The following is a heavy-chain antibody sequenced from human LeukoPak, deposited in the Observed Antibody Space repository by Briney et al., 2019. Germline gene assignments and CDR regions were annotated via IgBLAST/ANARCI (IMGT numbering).Heavy chain of an antibody. D-gene: IGHD2-2*01. CDR1: GGTFSSFA. Sequence: SVKVSCKASGGTFSSFAISWVRQAPGQGLEWMGGIIPIFGTANYAQKFQGGVTITADESTNTAYMEMSSLRSEDTAVSYCASRIPPRDVVPTANYYGMDVWGQGTTVTVSS. V-gene: IGHV1-69*01. J-gene: IGHJ6*02. CDR3: ASRIPPRDVVPTANYYGMDV. CDR2: IIPIFGTA.